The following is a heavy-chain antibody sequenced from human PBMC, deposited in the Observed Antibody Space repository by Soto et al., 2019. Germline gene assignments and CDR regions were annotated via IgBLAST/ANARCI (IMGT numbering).Heavy chain of an antibody. CDR3: ARASTTVTTLDY. CDR1: GGSISSGGYF. CDR2: IYHSGST. Sequence: PSETLSLTCAVSGGSISSGGYFWSWIRQPPGKGLEWIGYIYHSGSTYYNPSLKSRVSISVDRSKNQFSLKLSSVTAADTAVYYCARASTTVTTLDYRGQGTLVTVSS. V-gene: IGHV4-30-2*01. D-gene: IGHD4-17*01. J-gene: IGHJ4*02.